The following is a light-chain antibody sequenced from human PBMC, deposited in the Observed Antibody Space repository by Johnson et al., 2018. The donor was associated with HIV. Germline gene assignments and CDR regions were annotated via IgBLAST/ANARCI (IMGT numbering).Light chain of an antibody. Sequence: QSVLTQPPSVSAAPGQKVTISCSGSSSNIGNNYVSWYQQLPGTAPKLLIYDNNKRPSGIPDRFSGSKSGTSATLGITGLQTGDEAHYYCGTWDSSLGALFGTGTKVTVL. J-gene: IGLJ1*01. V-gene: IGLV1-51*01. CDR1: SSNIGNNY. CDR3: GTWDSSLGAL. CDR2: DNN.